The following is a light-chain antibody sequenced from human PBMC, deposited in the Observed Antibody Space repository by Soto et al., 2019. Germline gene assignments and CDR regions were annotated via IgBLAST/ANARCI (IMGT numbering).Light chain of an antibody. CDR2: EGS. V-gene: IGLV2-23*03. CDR3: CSYAGISIF. CDR1: ISDVGNYNL. Sequence: QYALTQPASVSGSPGQSITISCTGTISDVGNYNLVSWYQQHPGKAPKLMIYEGSKRPSGISDRFSGSKSGDTASLTISGLQAEDEADYYCCSYAGISIFFGTGTKLTVL. J-gene: IGLJ1*01.